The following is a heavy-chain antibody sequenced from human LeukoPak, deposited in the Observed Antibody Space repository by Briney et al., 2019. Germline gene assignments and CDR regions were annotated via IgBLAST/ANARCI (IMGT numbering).Heavy chain of an antibody. V-gene: IGHV5-51*01. CDR1: GYSFTSYW. CDR3: ARFRIAAAGTDYFDY. CDR2: IYPGDSDT. J-gene: IGHJ4*02. D-gene: IGHD6-13*01. Sequence: GESLKISCKGSGYSFTSYWIGWVRQMPGKGLEWMGIIYPGDSDTRYSPSFQGQVTISADKSISTAYLQWSSLKASDTAMYYCARFRIAAAGTDYFDYWGQGTRVTVSS.